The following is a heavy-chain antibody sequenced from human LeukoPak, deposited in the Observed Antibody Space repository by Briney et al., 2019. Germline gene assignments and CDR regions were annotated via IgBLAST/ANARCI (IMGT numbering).Heavy chain of an antibody. CDR3: ARDLCYDSSGYYSG. V-gene: IGHV3-53*01. Sequence: GGSLRLSCAASGFTVSSNYMSWVRQAPGKGLEWVSVTYSGGSTYYADSVKGRFTISRDNSKNTLYLQMNSLRAEDTAVYYCARDLCYDSSGYYSGWGQGTLVTASS. D-gene: IGHD3-22*01. CDR2: TYSGGST. J-gene: IGHJ4*02. CDR1: GFTVSSNY.